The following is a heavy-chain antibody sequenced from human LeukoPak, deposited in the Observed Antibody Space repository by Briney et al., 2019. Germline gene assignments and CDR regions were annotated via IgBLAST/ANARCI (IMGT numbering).Heavy chain of an antibody. D-gene: IGHD2-2*01. CDR1: GDSITGYY. Sequence: ETLSLTCTVSGDSITGYYWSWVRQAPGKGLEWVSAISGSGGSTYYADSVKGRFTISRDNSKNTLYLQMNSLRAEDTAVYYCAKDLGDIVVVPAATFDYWGQGTLVTVSS. CDR3: AKDLGDIVVVPAATFDY. V-gene: IGHV3-23*01. CDR2: ISGSGGST. J-gene: IGHJ4*02.